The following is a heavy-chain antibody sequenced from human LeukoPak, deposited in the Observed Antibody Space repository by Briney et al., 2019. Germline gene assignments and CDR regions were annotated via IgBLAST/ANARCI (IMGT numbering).Heavy chain of an antibody. J-gene: IGHJ4*02. CDR2: IRSMSDGGTT. Sequence: GGSLRLPCEASGFMFNKAWMNWVRQSPGKGLEWIARIRSMSDGGTTEYGASVKGRFTISRDDSKNIVYLQMNSLKTEDTAVYYCWGGYISDFFERGFDYWGQGTRVTVSS. CDR1: GFMFNKAW. CDR3: WGGYISDFFERGFDY. D-gene: IGHD5-12*01. V-gene: IGHV3-15*01.